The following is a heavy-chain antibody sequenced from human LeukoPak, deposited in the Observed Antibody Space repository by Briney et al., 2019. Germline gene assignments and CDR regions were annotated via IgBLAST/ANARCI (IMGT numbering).Heavy chain of an antibody. CDR2: IYPSGST. D-gene: IGHD2-21*01. J-gene: IGHJ5*02. CDR3: ATSHDVKSAPYDL. CDR1: GGSISSYC. V-gene: IGHV4-4*09. Sequence: SETLSLTCTVSGGSISSYCWSWVRQPPGQGLEWIGYIYPSGSTDYNPSLKSRVTMSVDTSKNQLSMELRFLTAADTAVYYCATSHDVKSAPYDLWGQGTLVTVSS.